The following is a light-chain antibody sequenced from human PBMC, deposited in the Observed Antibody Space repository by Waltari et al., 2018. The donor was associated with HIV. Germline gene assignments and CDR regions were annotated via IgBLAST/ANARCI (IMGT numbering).Light chain of an antibody. CDR3: QQYQSYSLFM. CDR1: QTIDNY. CDR2: RAS. J-gene: IGKJ1*01. Sequence: DVQVTQLPSTLTASAGDRGSMHCRVSQTIDNYLAWYQQRPGEAPNLLIYRASTLESGVPSRFSGSGSGTDFTLTINNLQPNDSATYYCQQYQSYSLFMFGPGTKVEIK. V-gene: IGKV1-5*03.